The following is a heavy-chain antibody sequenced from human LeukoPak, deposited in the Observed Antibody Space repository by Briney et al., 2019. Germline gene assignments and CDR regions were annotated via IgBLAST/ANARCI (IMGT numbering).Heavy chain of an antibody. D-gene: IGHD3-16*01. CDR1: GGSISSYY. V-gene: IGHV4-59*01. CDR3: ARDLGGVEANWFDP. J-gene: IGHJ5*02. Sequence: SETLSLTCTVSGGSISSYYWSWIRQPPGKGLEWIGYIYYSGSTNYNPSLKSRVTISVDTSKNQFSLKLSSVTAADTAVYYCARDLGGVEANWFDPWGQGTLVTFSS. CDR2: IYYSGST.